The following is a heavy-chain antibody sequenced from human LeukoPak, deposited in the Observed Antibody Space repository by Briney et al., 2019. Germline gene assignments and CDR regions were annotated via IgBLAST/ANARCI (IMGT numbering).Heavy chain of an antibody. CDR3: ARDLRYFDWDYYYGMDV. V-gene: IGHV1-2*02. CDR1: GYTFTGYY. J-gene: IGHJ6*02. Sequence: GASVKVSFKASGYTFTGYYMHWVRQAPGQGLEWMGWINPNSGGTNYAQKFQGRVTMTRDTSISTAYMELSRLRSDDTAVYYCARDLRYFDWDYYYGMDVWGQGTTVTVSS. D-gene: IGHD3-9*01. CDR2: INPNSGGT.